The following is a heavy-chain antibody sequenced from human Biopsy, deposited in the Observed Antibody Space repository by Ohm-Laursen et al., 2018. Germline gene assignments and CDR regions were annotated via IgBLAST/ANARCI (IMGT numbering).Heavy chain of an antibody. V-gene: IGHV4-59*07. Sequence: SDTLSLTCPVSGESMGTYYWSWIRQPPGKVMERIASIYYSGTTHKNPSLKSRVTISVDTSQGLLSLDLSSVTAADTAVYYCARVRGGFLEWFDYWGQGTLVTVSS. J-gene: IGHJ5*01. D-gene: IGHD3-3*01. CDR1: GESMGTYY. CDR3: ARVRGGFLEWFDY. CDR2: IYYSGTT.